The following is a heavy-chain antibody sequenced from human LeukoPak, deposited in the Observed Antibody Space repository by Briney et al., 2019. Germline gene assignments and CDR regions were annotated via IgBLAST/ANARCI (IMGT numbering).Heavy chain of an antibody. Sequence: ASVKVSCKASGYIFTSYYMHWVRQAPGQGLEWMGIINPSDGSTSYAQRFQGRVTVTRDTSTSTVYMELSSLRSEDTAVYYCATSYGGNSLALGDAFDIWGQGTLVIVSS. CDR2: INPSDGST. J-gene: IGHJ3*02. CDR1: GYIFTSYY. D-gene: IGHD4-23*01. V-gene: IGHV1-46*01. CDR3: ATSYGGNSLALGDAFDI.